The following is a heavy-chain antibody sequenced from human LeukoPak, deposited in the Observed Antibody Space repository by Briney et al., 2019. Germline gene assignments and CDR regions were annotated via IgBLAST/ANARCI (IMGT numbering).Heavy chain of an antibody. CDR2: INPNSGGT. D-gene: IGHD5-12*01. J-gene: IGHJ4*02. V-gene: IGHV1-2*02. CDR1: GYTFTGYY. CDR3: ARGAPTINRHFDY. Sequence: ASVKVSCKASGYTFTGYYMHWVRQAPGQGLEWMGWINPNSGGTNYAQKFQGRVTMTRDTSISTAYMELSRLRSDDTAVYYCARGAPTINRHFDYWDQGTLVTVSS.